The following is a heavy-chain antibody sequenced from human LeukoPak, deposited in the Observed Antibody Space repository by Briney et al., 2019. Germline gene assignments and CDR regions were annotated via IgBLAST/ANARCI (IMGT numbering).Heavy chain of an antibody. CDR3: AKDRRLAAFDY. D-gene: IGHD6-25*01. CDR2: ITGRGEST. V-gene: IGHV3-23*01. Sequence: GGSLRLSCAASGFTFSSYGMSWVRQAPGKGLEWVSGITGRGESTYYAGSVKGRFTISRDNSKNTLYLQMNSLRAEDTAVYYCAKDRRLAAFDYGGQGTLVTVSS. CDR1: GFTFSSYG. J-gene: IGHJ4*02.